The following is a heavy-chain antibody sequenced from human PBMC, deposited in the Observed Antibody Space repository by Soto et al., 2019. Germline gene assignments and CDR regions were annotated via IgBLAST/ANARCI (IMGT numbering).Heavy chain of an antibody. V-gene: IGHV1-18*04. CDR1: GYTFTNYY. J-gene: IGHJ4*02. CDR2: ISAYNGNT. CDR3: ARADLQPDIVVVVAATPPDAH. Sequence: ASVKVSCKTSGYTFTNYYMHWVRQAPGQGLEWMGWISAYNGNTNYAQKLQGRVTMTTDTSTSTAYMELRSLRSDDTAVYYCARADLQPDIVVVVAATPPDAHWGQGTLVTVSS. D-gene: IGHD2-15*01.